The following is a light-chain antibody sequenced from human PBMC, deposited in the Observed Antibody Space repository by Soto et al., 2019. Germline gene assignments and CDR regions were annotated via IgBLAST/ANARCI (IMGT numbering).Light chain of an antibody. CDR1: QSISHW. CDR3: QQYDSYSSGP. J-gene: IGKJ1*01. V-gene: IGKV1-5*01. CDR2: DAS. Sequence: DIQMTQSPATLSASVGDSVTITCRASQSISHWLAWYQQKPGKAPKVLIFDASSLKTGVPSRFSGSGSGTEFTLTISNLQPDDFATYYCQQYDSYSSGPFGQGTKVDIK.